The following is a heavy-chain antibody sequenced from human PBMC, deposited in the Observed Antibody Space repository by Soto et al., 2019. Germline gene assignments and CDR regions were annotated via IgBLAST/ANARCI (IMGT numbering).Heavy chain of an antibody. J-gene: IGHJ4*02. D-gene: IGHD2-15*01. Sequence: SETLSLTCTVSGDSISSSGYYWSWIRQPPGKGLEWIGSIYYSGSTYYNPSLKSRVTISVDTSKNQFSLKLSSVTAADTAVYYCARHTPAISISDHWGQGTLVTVSS. V-gene: IGHV4-39*01. CDR3: ARHTPAISISDH. CDR1: GDSISSSGYY. CDR2: IYYSGST.